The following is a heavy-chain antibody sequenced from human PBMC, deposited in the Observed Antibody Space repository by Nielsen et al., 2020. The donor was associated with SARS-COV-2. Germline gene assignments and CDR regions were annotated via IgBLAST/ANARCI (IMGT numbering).Heavy chain of an antibody. Sequence: SETLSLTCTVFGDSISTRGYYWGWIRQSPGKGLEWIGSFYSTGITKYNPSLRSRVTISVDASKTQFSLELTSVTAADTAVYYCAKGAGWYNYWGQGILVTVSS. V-gene: IGHV4-39*07. J-gene: IGHJ4*02. CDR2: FYSTGIT. D-gene: IGHD6-19*01. CDR3: AKGAGWYNY. CDR1: GDSISTRGYY.